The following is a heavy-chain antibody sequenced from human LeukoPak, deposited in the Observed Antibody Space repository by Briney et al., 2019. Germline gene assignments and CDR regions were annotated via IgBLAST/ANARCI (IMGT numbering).Heavy chain of an antibody. V-gene: IGHV3-30*09. D-gene: IGHD2-8*01. CDR1: GFTFTNYA. J-gene: IGHJ5*02. Sequence: GSLRLSCAASGFTFTNYAMNWVRQAPGKGLGWVATVSYDGTDTSYADSVKGRFAIFRDNSKNTLYLQMNSLRTEDTAVYYCVRVSGFCTNGVCPSFDPWGQGTLVTVSS. CDR2: VSYDGTDT. CDR3: VRVSGFCTNGVCPSFDP.